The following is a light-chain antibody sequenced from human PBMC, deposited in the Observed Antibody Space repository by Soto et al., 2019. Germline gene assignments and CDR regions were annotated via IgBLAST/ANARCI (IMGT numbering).Light chain of an antibody. V-gene: IGLV1-47*01. CDR3: AAWDDSLSGVV. CDR1: SSNIGSNY. CDR2: RNN. J-gene: IGLJ2*01. Sequence: QSVLTQPPSASGTPGQRVTISCSGSSSNIGSNYVYWYQQLPGTAPKLLIYRNNQRPSGVPDRFSGSKSGTSASLAISGLRSEDAADYYCAAWDDSLSGVVFGGGTKRTVL.